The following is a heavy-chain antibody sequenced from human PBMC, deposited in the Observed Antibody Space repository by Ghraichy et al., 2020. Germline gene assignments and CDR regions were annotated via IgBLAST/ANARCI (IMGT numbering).Heavy chain of an antibody. V-gene: IGHV3-23*01. D-gene: IGHD4-11*01. J-gene: IGHJ4*02. CDR2: ISGSGGST. CDR3: AKDLHSKGETTRRGLFDY. CDR1: GFTFSSYA. Sequence: GESLNISCAASGFTFSSYAMSWVRQAPGKGLEWVSAISGSGGSTYYADSVKGRFTISRDNSKNTLYLQMNSLRAEDTAVYYCAKDLHSKGETTRRGLFDYWGQGTLVTVSS.